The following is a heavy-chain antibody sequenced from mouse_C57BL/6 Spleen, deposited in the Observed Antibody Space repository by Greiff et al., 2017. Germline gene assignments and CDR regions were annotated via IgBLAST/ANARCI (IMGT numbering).Heavy chain of an antibody. CDR2: INPYNGDT. J-gene: IGHJ3*01. CDR1: GYSFTGYF. Sequence: VKLQQSGPELVKPGDSVKISCKASGYSFTGYFMNWVMQSHGKSLEWIGRINPYNGDTFYNQKFKGKATLTVDKSSSTAHRELRSLTSEDSAVYYCAVGDYSCYYWGQGTLVTVSA. CDR3: AVGDYSCYY. D-gene: IGHD1-1*01. V-gene: IGHV1-20*01.